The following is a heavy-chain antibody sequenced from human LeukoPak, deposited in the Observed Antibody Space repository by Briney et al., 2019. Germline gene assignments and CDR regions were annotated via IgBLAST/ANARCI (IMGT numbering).Heavy chain of an antibody. CDR3: ARDRSGTGVYYYFDY. Sequence: GGSLRLSCAASGFTFSSYAMHWVRQAPGKGLEWVAVISYDGSNKYYADSVKGRFTISRDNSKNTLYLQMNSLRAEDTAVYYCARDRSGTGVYYYFDYWGQGTLVTVSS. D-gene: IGHD1-1*01. CDR1: GFTFSSYA. J-gene: IGHJ4*02. CDR2: ISYDGSNK. V-gene: IGHV3-30*04.